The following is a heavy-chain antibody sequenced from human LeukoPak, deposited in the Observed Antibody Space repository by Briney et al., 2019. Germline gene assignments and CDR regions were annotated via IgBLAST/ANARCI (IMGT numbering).Heavy chain of an antibody. CDR3: ARGTMVRGSSLDY. Sequence: TSETLSLTCAVYGGSFSGYYWSWIRQPPGKGLEWIGEINHSGSTNYNPSLKSRVTISVDTSKNQFSLKLSSVTAADTAVYYCARGTMVRGSSLDYWGQGTLVTVSS. J-gene: IGHJ4*02. CDR2: INHSGST. V-gene: IGHV4-34*01. D-gene: IGHD3-10*01. CDR1: GGSFSGYY.